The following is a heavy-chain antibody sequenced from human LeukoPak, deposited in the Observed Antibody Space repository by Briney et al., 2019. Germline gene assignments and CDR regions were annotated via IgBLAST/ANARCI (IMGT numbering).Heavy chain of an antibody. V-gene: IGHV4-38-2*02. CDR3: ARGPQGIVAHFDY. J-gene: IGHJ4*02. CDR1: GYSISSGYY. Sequence: SETLSLTCTVSGYSISSGYYWGWIRQPPGKGLEWIGSIYPSGSTYYYPSLKRRVTISLDTSKNQSSLKLSSVTAADTAVYYCARGPQGIVAHFDYWGQGTLVTVSS. D-gene: IGHD3-22*01. CDR2: IYPSGST.